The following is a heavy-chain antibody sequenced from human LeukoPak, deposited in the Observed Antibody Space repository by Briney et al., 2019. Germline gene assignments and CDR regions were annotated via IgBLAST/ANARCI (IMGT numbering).Heavy chain of an antibody. Sequence: GESLMLYCKGSGYSFTSYCLGWVRQMPGKGLEWMGIIYPGDSDTRYSPSFQGQVTISADKSISTAYLQWSSLKASDTAMYYCARLRGCSPADCWGQVTLVTVSS. V-gene: IGHV5-51*01. CDR3: ARLRGCSPADC. CDR2: IYPGDSDT. CDR1: GYSFTSYC. J-gene: IGHJ4*02. D-gene: IGHD2-21*01.